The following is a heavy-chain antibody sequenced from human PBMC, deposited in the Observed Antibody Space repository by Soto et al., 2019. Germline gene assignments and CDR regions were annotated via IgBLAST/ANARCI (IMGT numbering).Heavy chain of an antibody. D-gene: IGHD3-10*01. CDR3: ARGRDYGSLDAFDI. J-gene: IGHJ3*02. Sequence: QVQLVQSGAEVKKPGSSVKVSCKASGGTFSSYAISWVRQAPGQGLEWMGGIIPIFGTANYAQKFQGRVTITADESTSAAYLELSSLRSEDTAVYYCARGRDYGSLDAFDIWGQGTMVTVSS. CDR1: GGTFSSYA. V-gene: IGHV1-69*12. CDR2: IIPIFGTA.